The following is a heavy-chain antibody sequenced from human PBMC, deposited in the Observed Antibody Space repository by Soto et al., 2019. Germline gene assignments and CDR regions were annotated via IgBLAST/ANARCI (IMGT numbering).Heavy chain of an antibody. CDR1: GYTFSSYD. Sequence: ASVKVSCKASGYTFSSYDIYWVRQATGQGLGWRGWMNPNTGNSGYAQKFQGRVTVTSDTSINTVHMELSSLSSEDTAVYYCARRAETNGWNGFGADKYYFDFWGQGTLVTVSS. CDR3: ARRAETNGWNGFGADKYYFDF. J-gene: IGHJ4*02. CDR2: MNPNTGNS. V-gene: IGHV1-8*01. D-gene: IGHD1-1*01.